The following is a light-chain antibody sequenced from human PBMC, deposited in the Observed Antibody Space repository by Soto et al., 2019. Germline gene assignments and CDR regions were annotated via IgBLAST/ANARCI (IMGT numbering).Light chain of an antibody. CDR2: DNN. CDR3: GTWDSSLSAGGVV. Sequence: QSVLTQPPSVSAAPGQKVTISCSGSSSNIGNNYVSWYQQLPGTAPKLLIYDNNKRPSGIPDRFSGSKSGTSVTLGITGRQTGDEADYYCGTWDSSLSAGGVVFGGGTKLTVL. J-gene: IGLJ2*01. CDR1: SSNIGNNY. V-gene: IGLV1-51*01.